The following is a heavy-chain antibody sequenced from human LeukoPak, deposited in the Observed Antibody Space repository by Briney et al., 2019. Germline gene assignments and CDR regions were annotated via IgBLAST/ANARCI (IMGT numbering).Heavy chain of an antibody. CDR1: GFTFSSYW. Sequence: GGSLRLSCAASGFTFSSYWMSWVRQAPGKGLEWVANIMQDGSEKYYVDSVKGRFTISRDNAKNSLYLQMNSLRAEDTAVYYCARAGMVRGVIAVYYFDYWGQGTLVTVSS. D-gene: IGHD3-10*01. V-gene: IGHV3-7*01. CDR2: IMQDGSEK. CDR3: ARAGMVRGVIAVYYFDY. J-gene: IGHJ4*02.